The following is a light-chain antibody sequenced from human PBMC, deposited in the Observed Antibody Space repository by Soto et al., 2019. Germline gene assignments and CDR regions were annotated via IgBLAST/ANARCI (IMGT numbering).Light chain of an antibody. CDR3: LQHYIYPLT. CDR2: TTS. CDR1: QGIRND. Sequence: DIQTTQSPSSLSASVGDRVTITCRASQGIRNDLGWYQQKPGKAPKRLIYTTSTLESGVPSRFSGSTSGLEFTLTISSLQPEDFATYYCLQHYIYPLTFGGGTKVEIK. J-gene: IGKJ4*01. V-gene: IGKV1-17*01.